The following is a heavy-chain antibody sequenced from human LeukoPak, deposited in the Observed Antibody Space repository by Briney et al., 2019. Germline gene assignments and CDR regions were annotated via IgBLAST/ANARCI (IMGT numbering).Heavy chain of an antibody. CDR3: ASGLLIVVVLAATVC. V-gene: IGHV3-48*03. D-gene: IGHD2-15*01. J-gene: IGHJ4*02. CDR1: GFTFSSYE. CDR2: ISSSGSTI. Sequence: GGSLRLSCAASGFTFSSYEMNWVRQAPGKGLEWVSYISSSGSTIYYADSVKGRFTISRDNAKNSLYLQMNSLRAEDTAVYCCASGLLIVVVLAATVCWGQGTLVTVSS.